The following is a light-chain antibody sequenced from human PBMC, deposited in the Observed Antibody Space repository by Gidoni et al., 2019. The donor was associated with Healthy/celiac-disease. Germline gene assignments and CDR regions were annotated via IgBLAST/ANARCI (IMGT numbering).Light chain of an antibody. Sequence: EIVLTQSPATLSLSPGERATLSCRASQRVSSYLAWYQQKPGQAPRLLIYDASNRATGIPARFSGSGSGTDFTLTISSLEPEDFAVYYCQQRSNWPPTFGSWDQSGYQT. V-gene: IGKV3-11*01. CDR1: QRVSSY. J-gene: IGKJ3*01. CDR2: DAS. CDR3: QQRSNWPPT.